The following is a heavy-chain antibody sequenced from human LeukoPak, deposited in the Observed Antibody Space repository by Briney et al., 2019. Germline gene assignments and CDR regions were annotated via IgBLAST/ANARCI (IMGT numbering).Heavy chain of an antibody. Sequence: ASVKVSFKASGYTFTSYYMHWVRQAAGQGLEWMGIINPSGGNTSYAQKFQGRVTMTRDTSTSTVYMELSSLRSEDTAVYYCARVRAYYGSGPLDYWGQGTPGHRLL. J-gene: IGHJ4*02. D-gene: IGHD3-10*01. CDR3: ARVRAYYGSGPLDY. V-gene: IGHV1-46*01. CDR1: GYTFTSYY. CDR2: INPSGGNT.